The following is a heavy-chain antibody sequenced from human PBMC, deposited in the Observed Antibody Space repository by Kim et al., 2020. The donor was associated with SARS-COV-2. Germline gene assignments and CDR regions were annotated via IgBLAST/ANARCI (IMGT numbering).Heavy chain of an antibody. Sequence: SGSTHYNPSLKSRVTISVDTSKNPFSLKLSSVTAADTAVYYCARNTTDYWGQGTLVTVSS. CDR2: SGST. J-gene: IGHJ4*02. CDR3: ARNTTDY. V-gene: IGHV4-34*01. D-gene: IGHD1-1*01.